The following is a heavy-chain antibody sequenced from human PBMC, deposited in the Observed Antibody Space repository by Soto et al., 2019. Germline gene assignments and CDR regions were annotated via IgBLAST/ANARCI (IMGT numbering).Heavy chain of an antibody. CDR1: GFSLNNAGMG. V-gene: IGHV2-26*01. J-gene: IGHJ6*03. CDR3: ARIRGVSTYMDV. Sequence: QVSLKESGPVLVKPTETLTLTCTVSGFSLNNAGMGVSWIRQPPGKALEWLAHIFSKDEKSYSTSLKSRLTISKDTSNSQVVLTLTNTDPVDTATYYCARIRGVSTYMDVWGTGTTVTVSS. CDR2: IFSKDEK.